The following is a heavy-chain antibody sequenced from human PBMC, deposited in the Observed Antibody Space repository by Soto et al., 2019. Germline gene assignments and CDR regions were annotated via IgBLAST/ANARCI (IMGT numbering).Heavy chain of an antibody. J-gene: IGHJ4*02. CDR3: AVAAAGISSLDY. CDR1: GYTFTSYA. D-gene: IGHD6-13*01. CDR2: INAGNGNT. Sequence: QVQLVQSGAEVKKPGASVKVSCKASGYTFTSYAMHWVRQSPGQRLEWMGWINAGNGNTKYSQKFQGRVTITRDTSASTAYMELRSMRSDDTAVYYCAVAAAGISSLDYWGQGTLVTVSS. V-gene: IGHV1-3*01.